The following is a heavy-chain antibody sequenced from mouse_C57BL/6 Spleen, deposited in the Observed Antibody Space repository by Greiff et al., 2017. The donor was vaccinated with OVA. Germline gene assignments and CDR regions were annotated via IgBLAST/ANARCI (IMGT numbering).Heavy chain of an antibody. J-gene: IGHJ2*01. CDR3: AKRIYDGYYFDY. Sequence: QVQLKESGAELARPGASVKLSCKASGYTFTSYGISWVKQRTGQGLEWIGEIYPRSGNTYYNEKFKGKATLTADKSSSTAYMELRSLTSEDSAVYFCAKRIYDGYYFDYWGQGTTLTVSS. V-gene: IGHV1-81*01. CDR1: GYTFTSYG. CDR2: IYPRSGNT. D-gene: IGHD2-3*01.